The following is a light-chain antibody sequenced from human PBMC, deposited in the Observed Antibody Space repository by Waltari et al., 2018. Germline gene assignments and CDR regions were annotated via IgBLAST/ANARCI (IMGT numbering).Light chain of an antibody. Sequence: SVLTQPPSVSGAPGQRVTISCTGSSSTIGTAYDVHWYQHLPGTAPKLLIYGNSHRPSGVPDRFSGSKSGTSAFLAITGLQAEDEADYYCQSYDSSLSGYVFGTGTKVTVL. CDR2: GNS. J-gene: IGLJ1*01. CDR3: QSYDSSLSGYV. V-gene: IGLV1-40*01. CDR1: SSTIGTAYD.